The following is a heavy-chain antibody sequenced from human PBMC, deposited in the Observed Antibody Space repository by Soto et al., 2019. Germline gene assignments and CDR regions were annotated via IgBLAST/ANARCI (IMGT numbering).Heavy chain of an antibody. Sequence: EVQLVESGGGLVQPGGSLRLSCAASGFTFSSYWMSWVRQAPGKGLEWVANIKQDGSEKYYVDSVKGRFTISRDNAKNSLYLQMNSLRAEDTAVYYCARCNIQLWSLFDYWGQGTLVTVSS. J-gene: IGHJ4*02. V-gene: IGHV3-7*01. CDR2: IKQDGSEK. CDR1: GFTFSSYW. CDR3: ARCNIQLWSLFDY. D-gene: IGHD5-18*01.